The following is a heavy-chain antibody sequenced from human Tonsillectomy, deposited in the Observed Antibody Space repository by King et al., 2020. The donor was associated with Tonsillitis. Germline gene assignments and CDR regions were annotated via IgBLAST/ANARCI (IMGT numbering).Heavy chain of an antibody. J-gene: IGHJ3*02. CDR1: GFTFSGYS. CDR2: ISPNSDYI. D-gene: IGHD1-26*01. CDR3: ARGNSGSYQRDDALDI. Sequence: EVQLVESGGGLVEPGGSLRLSCTASGFTFSGYSMNRVRQAPGKGPEWVSSISPNSDYIYYADPLKGRFTVSRDNAKNSLYLQMNSLGAEDTAVYYCARGNSGSYQRDDALDIWGRGTGVTVSA. V-gene: IGHV3-21*06.